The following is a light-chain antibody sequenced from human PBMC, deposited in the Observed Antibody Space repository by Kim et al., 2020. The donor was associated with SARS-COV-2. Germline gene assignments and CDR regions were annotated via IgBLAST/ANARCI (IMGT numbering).Light chain of an antibody. CDR3: LHDFNYPWT. J-gene: IGKJ1*01. V-gene: IGKV1-6*01. Sequence: AYVGDKVTITCRASQGIAKDLSWYQQKPGTAPKLLIYAASSLQSGVPSRFSGSGSGAYFTLTIDSLQPEDFATYYCLHDFNYPWTFGQGTKVDIK. CDR2: AAS. CDR1: QGIAKD.